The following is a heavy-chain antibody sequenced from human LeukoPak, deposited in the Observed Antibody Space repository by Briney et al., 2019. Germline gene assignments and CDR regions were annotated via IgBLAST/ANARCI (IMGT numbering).Heavy chain of an antibody. Sequence: TGGSLRLSCAASGFTFSSYAMSWVRQAPGKGLEWVSAISGSGGSTYYADSVKGRFTISRDNSKNTLYLQMNSLRAEDTAVYYCAKDLAKGIAVAGNNWFDPWGQGTLVTVSS. V-gene: IGHV3-23*01. D-gene: IGHD6-19*01. CDR2: ISGSGGST. CDR3: AKDLAKGIAVAGNNWFDP. CDR1: GFTFSSYA. J-gene: IGHJ5*02.